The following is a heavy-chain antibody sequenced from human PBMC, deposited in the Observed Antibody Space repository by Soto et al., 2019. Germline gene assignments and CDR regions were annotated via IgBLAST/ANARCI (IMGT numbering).Heavy chain of an antibody. CDR2: ISGSGGST. J-gene: IGHJ4*02. D-gene: IGHD2-15*01. CDR1: GFTFSSYA. CDR3: AKDRLGVVAAPNFDY. Sequence: EVQLLESGGGLVQPGGSLRLSCAASGFTFSSYAMTWVRQAPGKGLERVSAISGSGGSTYYAAAVKGRCHISRDNSNNTLYLQMNSLRAEDTAVYYCAKDRLGVVAAPNFDYWGQGTLVTVSS. V-gene: IGHV3-23*01.